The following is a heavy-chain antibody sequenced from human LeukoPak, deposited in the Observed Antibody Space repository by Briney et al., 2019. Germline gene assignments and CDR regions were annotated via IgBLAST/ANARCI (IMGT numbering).Heavy chain of an antibody. D-gene: IGHD3-10*02. CDR3: AELGTTMIGGV. J-gene: IGHJ6*04. Sequence: GGPLRLSCAASGFTFSSYSMNWVRQAPGKGLEWVSYISSRSATIYYADSVKGRFTISRDNAKNSLYLQMNSLRAEDTAVYYCAELGTTMIGGVWGKGTTVTISS. CDR2: ISSRSATI. CDR1: GFTFSSYS. V-gene: IGHV3-48*01.